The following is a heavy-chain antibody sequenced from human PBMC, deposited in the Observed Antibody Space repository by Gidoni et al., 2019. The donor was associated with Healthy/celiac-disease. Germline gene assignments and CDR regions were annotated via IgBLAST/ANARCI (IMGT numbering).Heavy chain of an antibody. CDR3: AREKREDYDFWSGYSNWFDP. D-gene: IGHD3-3*01. CDR2: IYTSGST. J-gene: IGHJ5*02. CDR1: GGSISSGSHY. Sequence: QVQLQESGPGLVKPSQTLSLTCTVSGGSISSGSHYWSWIRQPAGKGLKWIGRIYTSGSTNYNPSLKSRVTISVDTSKNQFSLKLTSVTAADTAVYYCAREKREDYDFWSGYSNWFDPWGQGTLVTVSS. V-gene: IGHV4-61*02.